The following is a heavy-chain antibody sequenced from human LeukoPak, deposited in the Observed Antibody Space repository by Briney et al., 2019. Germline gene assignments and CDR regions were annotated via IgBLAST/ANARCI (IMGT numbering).Heavy chain of an antibody. CDR1: GFTFSSYG. D-gene: IGHD5-12*01. Sequence: GGSLRLSCAASGFTFSSYGMHWVRQAPGKGLEWVAFIRYDGSNKYYADSVKGRFTISRDNSKNTLYLQMNSLRAEDTAVYYCANDPKYSGYDFSFDYWGQGTLVTVSS. J-gene: IGHJ4*02. V-gene: IGHV3-30*02. CDR3: ANDPKYSGYDFSFDY. CDR2: IRYDGSNK.